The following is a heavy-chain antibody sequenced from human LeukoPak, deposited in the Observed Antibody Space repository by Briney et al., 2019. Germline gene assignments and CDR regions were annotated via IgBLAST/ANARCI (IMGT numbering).Heavy chain of an antibody. D-gene: IGHD6-19*01. J-gene: IGHJ3*02. CDR1: GGSISSYY. CDR3: ARDRTPNGYSSGWRI. Sequence: SETLSLTCTVSGGSISSYYWSWIRQPPGKGLEGIGYIYYSGSTNYHPSLKSRVTISVDTSKNQFSLKLSSVTAADTAVYYCARDRTPNGYSSGWRIWGQGTMVTVSS. V-gene: IGHV4-59*01. CDR2: IYYSGST.